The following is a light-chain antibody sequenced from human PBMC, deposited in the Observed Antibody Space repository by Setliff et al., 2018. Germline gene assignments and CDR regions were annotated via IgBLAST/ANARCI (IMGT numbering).Light chain of an antibody. V-gene: IGLV2-11*01. CDR3: CAYTITTTRV. Sequence: QSVLTQPRSVSGAPGQSVTISCTGTSSDVGGYNYVSWYQQHPGKAPKLMIYDVSNRPSGVPDRFSGSKSGNTASLTISGLRTEDEADYYCCAYTITTTRVFGGGTKVTVL. CDR1: SSDVGGYNY. J-gene: IGLJ3*02. CDR2: DVS.